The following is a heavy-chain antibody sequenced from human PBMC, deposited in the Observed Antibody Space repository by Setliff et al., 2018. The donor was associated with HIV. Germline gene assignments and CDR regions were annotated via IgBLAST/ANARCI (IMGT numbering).Heavy chain of an antibody. CDR3: ARHASTWYYDTSGPHFDY. Sequence: ASVKVSCKASGYTFTRYGISWVRQAPGQGLEWMGWISTNNDNTNYAQKLQGRVTMTTDTSTSTAYMELRSLRTDDTAVYYCARHASTWYYDTSGPHFDYWGQGTLVTVSS. V-gene: IGHV1-18*01. D-gene: IGHD3-22*01. CDR1: GYTFTRYG. J-gene: IGHJ4*02. CDR2: ISTNNDNT.